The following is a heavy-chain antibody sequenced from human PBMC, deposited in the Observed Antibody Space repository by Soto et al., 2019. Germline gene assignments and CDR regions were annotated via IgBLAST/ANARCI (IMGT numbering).Heavy chain of an antibody. Sequence: GESLKISCAASGFTFSSYAMHWVRQAPGKGLEWVAVISYDGSNKYYADSVKGRFTISRDNSKNTLYLQMNSLRAEDTAVYYCARDSYDFWSGYYFDYWGQGTLVTVSS. CDR2: ISYDGSNK. CDR3: ARDSYDFWSGYYFDY. J-gene: IGHJ4*02. CDR1: GFTFSSYA. V-gene: IGHV3-30*04. D-gene: IGHD3-3*01.